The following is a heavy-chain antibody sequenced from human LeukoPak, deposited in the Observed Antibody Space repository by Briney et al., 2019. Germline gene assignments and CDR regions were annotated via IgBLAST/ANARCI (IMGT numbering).Heavy chain of an antibody. CDR3: ARDRRFSFDY. V-gene: IGHV3-48*03. CDR2: ISSSGSTI. J-gene: IGHJ4*02. CDR1: GFTLSSYE. Sequence: GESLRLSCAASGFTLSSYEMNWVRQAPGKGLEWVSYISSSGSTIYYADSVKGRFTISRDNAKNSLYLQMNSLRAEDTAVYYCARDRRFSFDYWGQGTLVTASS.